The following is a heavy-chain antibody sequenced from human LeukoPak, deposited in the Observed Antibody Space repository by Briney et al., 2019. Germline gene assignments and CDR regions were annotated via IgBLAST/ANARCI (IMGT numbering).Heavy chain of an antibody. V-gene: IGHV3-23*01. Sequence: GGSLRLSCAASGFTFSSSAMNWVRQAPGKGLEWVSGISGSGGSTYYADSVKGRFTISRDNSRNTVYLQMNSLRVEDTAVYYCAKDRRGYSGYGSFDYWGQGTLVTVSS. CDR3: AKDRRGYSGYGSFDY. CDR2: ISGSGGST. J-gene: IGHJ4*02. D-gene: IGHD5-12*01. CDR1: GFTFSSSA.